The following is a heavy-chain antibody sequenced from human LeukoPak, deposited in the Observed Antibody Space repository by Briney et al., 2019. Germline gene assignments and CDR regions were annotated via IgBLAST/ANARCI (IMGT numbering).Heavy chain of an antibody. CDR1: GFTFDDYG. V-gene: IGHV3-20*04. CDR3: ARDDDYSNLSPFDY. J-gene: IGHJ4*02. Sequence: GGSLRLSCAPSGFTFDDYGMSWVRQAPGKGLEWVSGINWNGGSTGYADSVKGRFTISRDNAKNSLYLQMNSLRAEDTALYYCARDDDYSNLSPFDYWGQGTLVTVSS. D-gene: IGHD4-11*01. CDR2: INWNGGST.